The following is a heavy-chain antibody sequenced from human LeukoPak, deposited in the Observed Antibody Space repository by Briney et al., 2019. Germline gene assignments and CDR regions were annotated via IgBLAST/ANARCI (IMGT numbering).Heavy chain of an antibody. CDR2: ISSSSYI. V-gene: IGHV3-21*01. Sequence: GGSLILSCAASGFTFSSYSMNWVRQAPGKGLEWVSSISSSSYIYYADSVKGRFTISRDNPRNTLYLQMNILRTEDTAVYYCAKEGTPQVSTWYDLWGQGAQVIVSS. CDR3: AKEGTPQVSTWYDL. J-gene: IGHJ5*02. CDR1: GFTFSSYS. D-gene: IGHD3-10*01.